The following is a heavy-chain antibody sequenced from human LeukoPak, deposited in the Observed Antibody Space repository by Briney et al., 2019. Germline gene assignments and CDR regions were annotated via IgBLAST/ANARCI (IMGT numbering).Heavy chain of an antibody. CDR1: GFTFGDYA. CDR2: IRSKAYGGTT. CDR3: TARRGWSRLDY. J-gene: IGHJ4*02. V-gene: IGHV3-49*04. Sequence: GGSLRLSCTASGFTFGDYAMSWVRQAPGKGLEWVGFIRSKAYGGTTEYAASVKGRFTISREDSNSVAYVQMNSLKTEDTAVYYCTARRGWSRLDYWGQGTLVTVSS.